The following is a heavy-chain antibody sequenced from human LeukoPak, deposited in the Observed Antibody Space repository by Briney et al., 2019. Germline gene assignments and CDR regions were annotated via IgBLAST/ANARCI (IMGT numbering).Heavy chain of an antibody. CDR2: ISAYNGNT. CDR1: GYTFTSYD. CDR3: ARNGDLYYFDY. V-gene: IGHV1-18*01. D-gene: IGHD4-17*01. J-gene: IGHJ4*02. Sequence: ASVKVSCKASGYTFTSYDISWVRQAPGQGLEWMGWISAYNGNTNYAQKPQGRVTMTRDTSTSTAYMELRSLRSDDTAVYYCARNGDLYYFDYWGQRSLVTVSS.